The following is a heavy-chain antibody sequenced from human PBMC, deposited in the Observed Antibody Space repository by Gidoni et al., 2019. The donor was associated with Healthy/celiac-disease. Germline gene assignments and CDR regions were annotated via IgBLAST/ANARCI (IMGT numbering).Heavy chain of an antibody. J-gene: IGHJ6*02. CDR1: GFTFSSYA. Sequence: EVQLLESGGGLVQPGGSLRLSCAASGFTFSSYAMSWVRQAPGKGLEWVSAISGSGGSTYYADSVKGRFTISRDNSKNTLYLQMNSLRAEDTAVYYCAKVYYDSSGYWAARYYGMDVWGQGTTVTVSS. CDR2: ISGSGGST. V-gene: IGHV3-23*01. D-gene: IGHD3-22*01. CDR3: AKVYYDSSGYWAARYYGMDV.